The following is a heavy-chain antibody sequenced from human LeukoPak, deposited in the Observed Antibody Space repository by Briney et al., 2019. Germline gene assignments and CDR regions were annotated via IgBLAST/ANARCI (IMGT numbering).Heavy chain of an antibody. D-gene: IGHD2-15*01. Sequence: GGSLRLSCAASGLTFSSYEMNWVRKAQGKGLEGVSYISSSGSTIYYADSVKGRFTISRDNAKNSLYLHMNSLRAEDAAVYYCAGYCSGGSCDLPPTWGQGTLVTVSS. CDR3: AGYCSGGSCDLPPT. CDR2: ISSSGSTI. J-gene: IGHJ4*02. CDR1: GLTFSSYE. V-gene: IGHV3-48*03.